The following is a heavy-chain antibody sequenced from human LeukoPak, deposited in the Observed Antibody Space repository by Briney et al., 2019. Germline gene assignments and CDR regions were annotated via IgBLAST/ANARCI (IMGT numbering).Heavy chain of an antibody. V-gene: IGHV3-48*01. J-gene: IGHJ4*02. CDR3: ARGSYDYVWGSYRWKY. Sequence: GGSLRLSCAASGFTFSSYSMNWVRPAPGKGLEWVSYISSSSSTIYYAGSVKGRFTISRDNAKNSLYLQMNSLRAQDTAVYYCARGSYDYVWGSYRWKYWGQGTLVTVSS. CDR2: ISSSSSTI. CDR1: GFTFSSYS. D-gene: IGHD3-16*02.